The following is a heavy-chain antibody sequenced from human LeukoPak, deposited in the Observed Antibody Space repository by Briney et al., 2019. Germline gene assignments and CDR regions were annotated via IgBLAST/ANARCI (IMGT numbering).Heavy chain of an antibody. Sequence: GRSLRLSCAASGFTFSSYAMHWVCQAPGKGLEWVAVISYDGSNKYYADSVKGRFTISRDNSKNTLYLQMNSLRAEDTAVYYCARDKFDYGDYYYYYGMDVWGQGTTVTVSS. D-gene: IGHD4-17*01. CDR1: GFTFSSYA. V-gene: IGHV3-30-3*01. CDR2: ISYDGSNK. J-gene: IGHJ6*02. CDR3: ARDKFDYGDYYYYYGMDV.